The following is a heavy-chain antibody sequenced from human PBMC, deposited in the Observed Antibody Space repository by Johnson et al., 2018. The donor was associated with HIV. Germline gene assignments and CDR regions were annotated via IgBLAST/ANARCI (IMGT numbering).Heavy chain of an antibody. V-gene: IGHV3-30*18. CDR2: ISSDGSNI. Sequence: QVQLVESGGGVVQPGRSLRLSCTTSGFIFSSYGMHWVRQSPGKGLEWVAFISSDGSNIYYADSVRGRFTISRDNSKNTLYLQMNSLRAEDTAVYYCAKDLRSSSWTGDAFHIWGQWTMVTVAS. J-gene: IGHJ3*02. CDR1: GFIFSSYG. D-gene: IGHD6-13*01. CDR3: AKDLRSSSWTGDAFHI.